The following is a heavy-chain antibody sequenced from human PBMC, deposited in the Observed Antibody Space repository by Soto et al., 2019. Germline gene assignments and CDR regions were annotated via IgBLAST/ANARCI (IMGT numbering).Heavy chain of an antibody. J-gene: IGHJ4*02. V-gene: IGHV4-31*03. D-gene: IGHD3-3*01. Sequence: SETLSLTCTVSGGSISSGGYYWSWIRQHPGKGLEWIGYIYYSGSTYYNPSLKSRVTISVDTSKNQFSLKLSSVTAADTAVYYCAVLRSIFGVVIPVKYFYFDYWGQGTLVTVSS. CDR3: AVLRSIFGVVIPVKYFYFDY. CDR1: GGSISSGGYY. CDR2: IYYSGST.